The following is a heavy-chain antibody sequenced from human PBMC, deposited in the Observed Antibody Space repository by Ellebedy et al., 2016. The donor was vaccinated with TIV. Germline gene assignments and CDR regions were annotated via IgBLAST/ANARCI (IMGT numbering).Heavy chain of an antibody. Sequence: GGSLRLXXAAPGFTFSSYNMNWVRQAPGKGLEWVSYISSVLTIYYADSVKGRFTISRDNAKNSLYLQLNSLRDEDTAVYYCARDSPGWSAFDIWGQGTMVTVSS. CDR1: GFTFSSYN. D-gene: IGHD3-9*01. CDR3: ARDSPGWSAFDI. J-gene: IGHJ3*02. V-gene: IGHV3-48*02. CDR2: ISSVLTI.